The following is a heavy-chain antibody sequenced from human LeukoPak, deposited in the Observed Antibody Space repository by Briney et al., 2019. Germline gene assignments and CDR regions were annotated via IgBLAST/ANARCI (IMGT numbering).Heavy chain of an antibody. D-gene: IGHD6-13*01. V-gene: IGHV4-39*01. CDR3: ARQVAAAGGNFDY. CDR1: GGSISSSSYY. Sequence: ASETLSLTCTVSGGSISSSSYYWGWIRQPPGKGLEWIGSIYYSGSTYYNPSLKSRVTISVDTSKNQFSLKLSSVTAADTAVYYCARQVAAAGGNFDYWGQGTLVTVSS. CDR2: IYYSGST. J-gene: IGHJ4*02.